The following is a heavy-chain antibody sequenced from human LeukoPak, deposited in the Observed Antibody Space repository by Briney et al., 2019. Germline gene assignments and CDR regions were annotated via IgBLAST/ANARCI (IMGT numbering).Heavy chain of an antibody. CDR1: GFTFSDYE. Sequence: LSCAASGFTFSDYEINWVRQAPGRGLEGIGSIYHSGSTYYNPSLKSRVTISVDTSKNQFSRKLSSVTAADTAVYYCARLYSRPSDAFDIWGQGTMVTVSS. J-gene: IGHJ3*02. D-gene: IGHD6-6*01. V-gene: IGHV4-38-2*01. CDR2: IYHSGST. CDR3: ARLYSRPSDAFDI.